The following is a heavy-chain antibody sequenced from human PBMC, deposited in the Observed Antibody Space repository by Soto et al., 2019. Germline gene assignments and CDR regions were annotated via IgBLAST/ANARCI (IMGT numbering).Heavy chain of an antibody. D-gene: IGHD2-2*01. V-gene: IGHV5-51*01. J-gene: IGHJ3*02. CDR1: GYSFTSYW. Sequence: PGESLKISCKGSGYSFTSYWIGWVRQMPGKGLEWMGIIYPGDSDTRYSPSFQGQATISADKSISTAYLQWSSLKASDTAMYYCARQSQNIVVVPAAINDAFDIWGQGTMVTVSS. CDR3: ARQSQNIVVVPAAINDAFDI. CDR2: IYPGDSDT.